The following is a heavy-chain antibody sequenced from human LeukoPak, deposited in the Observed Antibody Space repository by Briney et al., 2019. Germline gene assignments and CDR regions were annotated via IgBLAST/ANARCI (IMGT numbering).Heavy chain of an antibody. CDR2: TYYSGST. J-gene: IGHJ5*02. CDR3: ARVAVRYQLLFLRSPAVWFDP. D-gene: IGHD2-2*01. Sequence: SETLSLTCTVSGGSISSYYWSWIRQPPGKGLEWIGYTYYSGSTNYNPSLKSRVTISVDTSKNQFSLKLSSVTAADTAVYYCARVAVRYQLLFLRSPAVWFDPWGQGTLVTVSS. CDR1: GGSISSYY. V-gene: IGHV4-59*01.